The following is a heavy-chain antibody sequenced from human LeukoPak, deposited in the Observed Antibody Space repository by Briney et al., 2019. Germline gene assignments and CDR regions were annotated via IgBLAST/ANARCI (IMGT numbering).Heavy chain of an antibody. CDR3: ASLYSGYDYNV. D-gene: IGHD5-12*01. CDR2: ISAYNGNT. J-gene: IGHJ4*02. CDR1: GYTFTSYG. V-gene: IGHV1-18*01. Sequence: GASVKVSCKASGYTFTSYGISWVRQAPGQGLEWMGWISAYNGNTNYAQKLQGRVTMTTDISTSTAYMELRSLRSDDTAVYYCASLYSGYDYNVWGQGTLVTVSS.